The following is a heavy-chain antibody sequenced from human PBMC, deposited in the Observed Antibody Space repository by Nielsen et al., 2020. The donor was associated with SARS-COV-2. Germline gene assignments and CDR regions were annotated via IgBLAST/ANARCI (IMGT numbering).Heavy chain of an antibody. D-gene: IGHD6-13*01. Sequence: GESLKISCAASGFTFDDYGMSWVRQAPGKGLEWVSAISGSGGSTYYADSVKGRFTISRDNSKNTLYLQMNSLRAEDTAVYYCAKIRQGIAAAGGYGMDVWGQGTTVTVSS. CDR2: ISGSGGST. CDR1: GFTFDDYG. J-gene: IGHJ6*02. CDR3: AKIRQGIAAAGGYGMDV. V-gene: IGHV3-23*01.